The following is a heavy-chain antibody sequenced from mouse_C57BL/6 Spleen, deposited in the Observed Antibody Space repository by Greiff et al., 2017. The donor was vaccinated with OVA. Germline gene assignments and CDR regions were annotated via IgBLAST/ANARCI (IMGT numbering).Heavy chain of an antibody. Sequence: QVQLQQPGAELVRPGSSVKLSCKASGYTFTSYWMDWVKQRPGQGLEWIGNIYPSDSETHYNQKFKDKATLTVDKSSSTAYMQLSSLTSEDSAVYYCARSPLDGKDAMDYWGQGTSVTVSS. J-gene: IGHJ4*01. V-gene: IGHV1-61*01. CDR3: ARSPLDGKDAMDY. D-gene: IGHD2-1*01. CDR2: IYPSDSET. CDR1: GYTFTSYW.